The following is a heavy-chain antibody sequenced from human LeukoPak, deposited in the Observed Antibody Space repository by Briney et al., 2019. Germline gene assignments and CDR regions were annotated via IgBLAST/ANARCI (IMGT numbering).Heavy chain of an antibody. V-gene: IGHV3-30*04. CDR3: ARDGTAMVSGTVDY. J-gene: IGHJ4*02. Sequence: GGSLRLSCAASGFTFSSYAMHWVRQAPGKGLEWVAVISYDGSNKYYADSVKGRFTISRDNSKNTLYLQMNSLRAEDTAVYYCARDGTAMVSGTVDYWGRGTLVTVSS. CDR2: ISYDGSNK. CDR1: GFTFSSYA. D-gene: IGHD5-18*01.